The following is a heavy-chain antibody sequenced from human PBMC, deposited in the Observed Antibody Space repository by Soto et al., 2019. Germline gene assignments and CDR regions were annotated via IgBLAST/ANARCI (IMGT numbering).Heavy chain of an antibody. CDR1: EFTFSNYA. CDR3: AKEPQQLIVYFDY. J-gene: IGHJ4*02. CDR2: ISDNGGTT. V-gene: IGHV3-23*01. Sequence: PGESLKISCAASEFTFSNYAMSWVRQAPGKGLEWVSSISDNGGTTYYADSVKGRFTISRDNSKNTLYLQMNSLRAEDTAVYYCAKEPQQLIVYFDYRGQGTQVTVSS. D-gene: IGHD6-13*01.